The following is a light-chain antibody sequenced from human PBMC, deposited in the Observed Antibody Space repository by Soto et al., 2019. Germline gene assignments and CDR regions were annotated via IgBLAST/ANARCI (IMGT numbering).Light chain of an antibody. Sequence: DIVLTQSPLSLPVIPGEPASISCRSSQSLQYSNGYNYLDWYFQKPGQSPQLLISLGSTRASGVPDRFSGRGSGTDFTLKISRVEADDVGVYYCFQGLQTPPITFGQGTRLEI. J-gene: IGKJ5*01. CDR2: LGS. CDR3: FQGLQTPPIT. V-gene: IGKV2-28*01. CDR1: QSLQYSNGYNY.